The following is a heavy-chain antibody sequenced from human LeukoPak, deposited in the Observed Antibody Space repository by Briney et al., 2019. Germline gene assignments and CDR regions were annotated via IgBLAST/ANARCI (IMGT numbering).Heavy chain of an antibody. Sequence: SETLSLTCTVSGGSISSYYWSWIRQPAGKGLEWIGRIYTSGSTNYNPSLKSRVTMSVDTSKNQFSLKLTSVTAADTAVYYCAREGARDDVVVVPAALDFWGQGTLVTVSS. J-gene: IGHJ4*02. V-gene: IGHV4-4*07. D-gene: IGHD2-2*01. CDR1: GGSISSYY. CDR2: IYTSGST. CDR3: AREGARDDVVVVPAALDF.